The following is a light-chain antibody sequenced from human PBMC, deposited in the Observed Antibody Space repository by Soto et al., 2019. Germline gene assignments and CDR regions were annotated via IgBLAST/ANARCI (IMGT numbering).Light chain of an antibody. CDR3: QQYKNWPPDYS. J-gene: IGKJ3*01. CDR1: QSVSSN. V-gene: IGKV3D-15*01. Sequence: EIVMTQSPATLSVSPGERATLSCRASQSVSSNLAWYQQKPGQAPRLLIYDASTRATDIPARFSGSGSGTEFTLTISSLQSEDFAVYYCQQYKNWPPDYSLGPGTKVDIE. CDR2: DAS.